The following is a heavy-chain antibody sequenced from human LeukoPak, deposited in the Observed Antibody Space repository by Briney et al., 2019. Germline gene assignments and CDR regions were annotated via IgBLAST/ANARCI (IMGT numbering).Heavy chain of an antibody. Sequence: ASVKVSCKASGGTFSSYAISWVRQAPGQGLEWMGGIIPIFGTANYAQKFQGRVTVTADKSTSTAYMELSSLRSEDTAVYYCARKTESFQGIYFDYWGQGPLVTVSS. CDR2: IIPIFGTA. J-gene: IGHJ4*02. CDR1: GGTFSSYA. CDR3: ARKTESFQGIYFDY. D-gene: IGHD1-14*01. V-gene: IGHV1-69*06.